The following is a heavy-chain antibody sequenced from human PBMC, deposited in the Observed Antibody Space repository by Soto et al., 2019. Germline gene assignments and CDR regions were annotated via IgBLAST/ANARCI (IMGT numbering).Heavy chain of an antibody. CDR3: ASAPYGSAHYGMDV. Sequence: QVQLVESGGGVVQPGRSLRLSCVASGFTFSSYGMHWVRQAPGKGLEWVAVIWYDGSNKYYADSVKGRFTISRDNSKNMVYIQRNSLRAEDTAVYYCASAPYGSAHYGMDVWGQGTTVTVSS. CDR2: IWYDGSNK. J-gene: IGHJ6*02. D-gene: IGHD3-10*01. V-gene: IGHV3-33*01. CDR1: GFTFSSYG.